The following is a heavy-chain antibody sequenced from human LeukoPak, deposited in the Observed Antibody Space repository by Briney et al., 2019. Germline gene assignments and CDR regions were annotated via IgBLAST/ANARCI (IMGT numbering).Heavy chain of an antibody. D-gene: IGHD3-10*02. CDR3: GGCSGGPNCFDN. V-gene: IGHV3-30*03. Sequence: GRSLRLSCAASGFIFSTYGMHWVRQAPGKGLEWVAAISHDGGNRAYADSVKGRFTISRDNSKNALYVQMNSLRGEDTAVYFCGGCSGGPNCFDNLGQGTMVTVSS. J-gene: IGHJ3*02. CDR1: GFIFSTYG. CDR2: ISHDGGNR.